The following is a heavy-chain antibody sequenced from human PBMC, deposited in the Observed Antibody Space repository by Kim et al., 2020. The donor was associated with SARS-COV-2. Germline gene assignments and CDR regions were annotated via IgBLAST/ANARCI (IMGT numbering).Heavy chain of an antibody. CDR3: AKEATIPGTGEY. CDR1: GFAFYSYA. CDR2: IGGSGNDR. J-gene: IGHJ4*02. Sequence: GGSLRLSCEVSGFAFYSYAMTWVRQAPGKGLEWVSVIGGSGNDRNYADSVKGRFTISRDNSKNTLFLQMKNLRAADTAVYYCAKEATIPGTGEYWGKGTVVTVPS. V-gene: IGHV3-23*01. D-gene: IGHD3-16*01.